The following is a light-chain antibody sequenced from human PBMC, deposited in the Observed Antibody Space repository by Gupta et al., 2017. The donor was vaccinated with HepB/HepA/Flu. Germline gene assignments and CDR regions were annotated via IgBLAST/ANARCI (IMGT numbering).Light chain of an antibody. CDR1: QIISYNY. CDR2: GAS. J-gene: IGKJ2*01. CDR3: QRYGSSVYT. V-gene: IGKV3-20*01. Sequence: EIVLTQSPGTLSLSPGERASLSCRASQIISYNYLAWYQQKPGRAPRLLIYGASNRLTGVPDRFSGSGSGTDFTLTISRLEPEDFAVYYCQRYGSSVYTFSQGTKLEIK.